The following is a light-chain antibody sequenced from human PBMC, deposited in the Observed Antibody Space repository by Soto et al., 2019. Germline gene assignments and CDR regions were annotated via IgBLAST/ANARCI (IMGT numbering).Light chain of an antibody. J-gene: IGKJ2*01. V-gene: IGKV1-39*01. CDR3: QQSFHTPYT. Sequence: IQMTQSPSSLSAFVGDSVTISCRASQNINKNLNWYQQKSGKAPSLLMYEAYTLQSGVTSRFSGSGSGTDFTLAITKLQPEDFATYYCQQSFHTPYTFGQGTKLEI. CDR1: QNINKN. CDR2: EAY.